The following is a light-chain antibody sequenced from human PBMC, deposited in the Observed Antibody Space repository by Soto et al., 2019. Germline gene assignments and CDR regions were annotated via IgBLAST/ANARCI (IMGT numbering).Light chain of an antibody. CDR3: NSYTSSSRPNYV. J-gene: IGLJ1*01. CDR1: SSDVGGYNF. V-gene: IGLV2-14*01. CDR2: DVS. Sequence: LTQPASVSGSPGQSITISCTGTSSDVGGYNFVSWYQQYPGKAPKLIIFDVSNRPSGVSDRFSGSKSGDTASLTISGLHTEDEADYYCNSYTSSSRPNYVFGTGTKVTVL.